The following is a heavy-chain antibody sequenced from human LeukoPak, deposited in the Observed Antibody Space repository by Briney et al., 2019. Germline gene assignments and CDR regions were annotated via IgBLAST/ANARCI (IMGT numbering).Heavy chain of an antibody. CDR1: GFTFDDYA. J-gene: IGHJ4*02. Sequence: GGSLRLSCATSGFTFDDYAMHWVRQAPGKGLEWVSGITWNSATIVYADSVKGRFTISRDNAKNSVYLQMNSLYYCAEGRGFFEGACFDYWGRGTLVTVSS. CDR2: ITWNSATI. CDR3: EGACFDY. D-gene: IGHD3-10*01. V-gene: IGHV3-9*01.